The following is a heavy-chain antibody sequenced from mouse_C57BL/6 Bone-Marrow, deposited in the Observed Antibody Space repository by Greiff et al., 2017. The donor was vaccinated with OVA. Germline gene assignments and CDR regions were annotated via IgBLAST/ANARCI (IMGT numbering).Heavy chain of an antibody. J-gene: IGHJ1*03. D-gene: IGHD1-1*01. V-gene: IGHV1-78*01. CDR1: GYTFTDHT. CDR3: ARLYYYGSSPYWYFDV. Sequence: VQLQQSDAELVKPGASVKISCKVSGYTFTDHTIHWMKQRPEQGLEWIGYIYPRDGSTKYNAKFKGKATLTADKSSSKAYMQLNSLTSEDSAVYYCARLYYYGSSPYWYFDVWGTGTTVTVSS. CDR2: IYPRDGST.